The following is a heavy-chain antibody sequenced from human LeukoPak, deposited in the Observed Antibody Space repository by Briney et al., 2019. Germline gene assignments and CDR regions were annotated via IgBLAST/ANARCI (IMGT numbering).Heavy chain of an antibody. CDR3: AREANLLWFGEGGFDY. V-gene: IGHV3-7*01. CDR1: GFTFSEYW. Sequence: GGSLRLSCAASGFTFSEYWMRWVRQAPGKGLERVANIKTDGSDKSYVDTVKGRLTISRENAKKSLYIQINRQRAEDTAVYYCAREANLLWFGEGGFDYWGQGTLVTVSS. D-gene: IGHD3-10*01. J-gene: IGHJ4*02. CDR2: IKTDGSDK.